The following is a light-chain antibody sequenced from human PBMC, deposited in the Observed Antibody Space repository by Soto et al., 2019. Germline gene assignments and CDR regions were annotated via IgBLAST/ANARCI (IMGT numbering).Light chain of an antibody. Sequence: ENALTQSPGTLSLSPGERATLSCRASQSGSSSYLAWYQQKPGQAPRLLIYGASSRATGSPDRFRGSGSGTDFTLTISRLEPEDFAVYYCQQYDSSPLTFGGGTKVEIK. V-gene: IGKV3-20*01. CDR2: GAS. CDR1: QSGSSSY. CDR3: QQYDSSPLT. J-gene: IGKJ4*01.